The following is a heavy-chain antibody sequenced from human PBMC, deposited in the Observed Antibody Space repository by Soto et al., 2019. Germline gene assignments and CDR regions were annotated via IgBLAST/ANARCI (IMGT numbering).Heavy chain of an antibody. J-gene: IGHJ4*02. V-gene: IGHV4-30-4*01. D-gene: IGHD3-10*01. Sequence: SETLSLTCTVSGGSVTSDEDYWTWIRQSPGKGLEWIGYISNSGSTGYNPSLKTRLSMSVDRSKNQFTLRLTSVTAADTAVYFRATESGSTYGYFDHWGQGTPVTVSS. CDR1: GGSVTSDEDY. CDR3: ATESGSTYGYFDH. CDR2: ISNSGST.